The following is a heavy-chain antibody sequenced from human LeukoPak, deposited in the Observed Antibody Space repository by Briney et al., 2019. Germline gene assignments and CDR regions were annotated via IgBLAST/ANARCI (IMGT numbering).Heavy chain of an antibody. Sequence: PSETLSLTCTVSGDSISPYYWSWIQQPPGKGLEWIGYIYYSGSTNSNPSLKSRVTISVDTSKNQLSLKLSSVTAADTAVYFCARKGAAGTGFDYWGQGTQVTVSS. V-gene: IGHV4-59*01. D-gene: IGHD1-1*01. J-gene: IGHJ4*02. CDR1: GDSISPYY. CDR2: IYYSGST. CDR3: ARKGAAGTGFDY.